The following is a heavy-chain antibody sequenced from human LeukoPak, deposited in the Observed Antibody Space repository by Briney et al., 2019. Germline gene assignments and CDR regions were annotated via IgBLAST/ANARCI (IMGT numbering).Heavy chain of an antibody. D-gene: IGHD3-16*01. CDR1: GFNFRSYG. CDR3: AGGVTWGDY. V-gene: IGHV3-21*01. CDR2: ISNSGGST. J-gene: IGHJ4*02. Sequence: GGSLRLSCAASGFNFRSYGMTGVRQAPGKGLEWVSYISNSGGSTYYADSVKGRFTLSRDNAKNSLYLQMNSLRADDTAVYYCAGGVTWGDYWGQGTLVTVSS.